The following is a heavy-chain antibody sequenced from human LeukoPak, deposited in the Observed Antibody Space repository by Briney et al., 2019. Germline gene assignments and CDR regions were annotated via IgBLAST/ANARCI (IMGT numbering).Heavy chain of an antibody. D-gene: IGHD6-13*01. CDR3: AKGGSSSWYPFDAFDI. Sequence: TGGSLRLSCAASGFTFSSYAMSWVRQAPGKGLEWVSAISGSGGSTYYADSVKGRFTISRDNSKNTLYLQMNSLRAEDTAVYYCAKGGSSSWYPFDAFDIWGQGTMVTVSS. J-gene: IGHJ3*02. V-gene: IGHV3-23*01. CDR2: ISGSGGST. CDR1: GFTFSSYA.